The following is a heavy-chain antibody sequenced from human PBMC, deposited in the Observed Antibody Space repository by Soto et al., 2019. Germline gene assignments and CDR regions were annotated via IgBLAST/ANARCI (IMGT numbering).Heavy chain of an antibody. CDR3: ARGAVEQQLVHFDY. CDR1: GFTFRKQS. V-gene: IGHV3-21*01. D-gene: IGHD6-13*01. J-gene: IGHJ4*02. CDR2: ISSSSSYI. Sequence: GGALRPPWGGSGFTFRKQSMNWVRQAPGKGLEWVSSISSSSSYIYYADSVKGRFTISRDNAKNSLYLQMNSLRAEDTAVYYCARGAVEQQLVHFDYWGQGTLVTVSS.